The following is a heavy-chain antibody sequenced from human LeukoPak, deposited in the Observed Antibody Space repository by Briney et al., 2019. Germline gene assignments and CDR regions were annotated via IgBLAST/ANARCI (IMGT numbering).Heavy chain of an antibody. CDR2: ISGSGGST. D-gene: IGHD6-13*01. CDR3: AKAFYSSMSSFDY. Sequence: GGSLRLSCAASGFTFSNYAMSWVRQAPGKGLEWVSAISGSGGSTYYADSVKGRFTISRDNSKNTLYLQMNSLRAEDTAVYYCAKAFYSSMSSFDYWGQGTLVTVSS. CDR1: GFTFSNYA. J-gene: IGHJ4*02. V-gene: IGHV3-23*01.